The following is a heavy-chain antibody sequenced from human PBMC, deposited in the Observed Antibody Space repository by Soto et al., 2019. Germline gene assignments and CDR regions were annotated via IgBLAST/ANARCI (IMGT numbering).Heavy chain of an antibody. CDR3: ARHFDYDTQADY. V-gene: IGHV4-39*01. J-gene: IGHJ4*02. D-gene: IGHD3-9*01. Sequence: TSETLSLTCTVSGGSISSSSYYWGWIRQPPGKGLEWIGSIYYSGSTYYNPSLKSRVTISVDTSKNQFSLKLSSVTAADTAVYYCARHFDYDTQADYWGQGTLVTVSS. CDR2: IYYSGST. CDR1: GGSISSSSYY.